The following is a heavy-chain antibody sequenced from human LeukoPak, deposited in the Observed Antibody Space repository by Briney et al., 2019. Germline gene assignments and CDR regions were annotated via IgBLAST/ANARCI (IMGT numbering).Heavy chain of an antibody. J-gene: IGHJ4*02. CDR1: GYTFTNYG. D-gene: IGHD6-19*01. Sequence: GASVKVSCKASGYTFTNYGISWVRQAPGQGLEWMGRIIPILGIANYAQEFQGRVTITADKSTSTAYMELSSLRSEDTAVYYCARRAVAGPSFDYWGQGTLVTVSS. V-gene: IGHV1-69*04. CDR2: IIPILGIA. CDR3: ARRAVAGPSFDY.